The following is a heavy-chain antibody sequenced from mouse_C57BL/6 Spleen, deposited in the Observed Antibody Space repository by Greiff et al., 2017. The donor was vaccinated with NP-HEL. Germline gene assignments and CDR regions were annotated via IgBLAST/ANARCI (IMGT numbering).Heavy chain of an antibody. V-gene: IGHV5-4*03. Sequence: EVKVEESGGGLVKPGGSLKLSCAASGFTFSTYTMSWVRQTPEKRLEWVATISDGGTYTYYPDNVEGRFTISRDNAKNNLYLQMSHLKSEDTAMYYCARGGLRYFDYWGQGTTLTVSS. CDR2: ISDGGTYT. CDR3: ARGGLRYFDY. CDR1: GFTFSTYT. D-gene: IGHD1-1*01. J-gene: IGHJ2*01.